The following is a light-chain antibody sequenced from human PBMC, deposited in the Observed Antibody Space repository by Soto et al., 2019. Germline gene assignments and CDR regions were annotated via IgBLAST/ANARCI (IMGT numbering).Light chain of an antibody. CDR1: QSVSSNN. V-gene: IGKV3-20*01. CDR3: QQHDNSIT. J-gene: IGKJ5*01. Sequence: EIVLTQSPGTLSLSPGERATLSCRASQSVSSNNLSWYHQKPRPTPRLLIYGASSTATVLPDRFSGSGSATDFTLTIRKLEDLAFAVYYDQQHDNSITFGQGTRLEIE. CDR2: GAS.